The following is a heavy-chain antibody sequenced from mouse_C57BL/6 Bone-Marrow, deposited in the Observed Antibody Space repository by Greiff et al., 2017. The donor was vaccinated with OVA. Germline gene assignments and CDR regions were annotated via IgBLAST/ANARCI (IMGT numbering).Heavy chain of an antibody. D-gene: IGHD2-3*01. CDR3: ARPRTEDDGPSFAY. CDR1: GYAFTNYL. CDR2: INPGSGGT. Sequence: VQLQQSGAELVRPGPSVKVSCKASGYAFTNYLIEWVKQRPGQGLEWIGVINPGSGGTNYNEKFKGKATLTADKSSSTAYMQLSSLTSEDSAVYFCARPRTEDDGPSFAYWGQGTLVTVSA. V-gene: IGHV1-54*01. J-gene: IGHJ3*01.